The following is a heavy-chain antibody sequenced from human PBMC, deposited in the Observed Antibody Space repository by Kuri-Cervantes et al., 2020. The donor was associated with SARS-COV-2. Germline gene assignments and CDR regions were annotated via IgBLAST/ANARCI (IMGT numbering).Heavy chain of an antibody. CDR3: ARDLGGSNYGGGDY. J-gene: IGHJ4*02. CDR1: GGSISSSGYY. D-gene: IGHD4-23*01. Sequence: ESLKISCSVSGGSISSSGYYWGWIRQAPGKEMEWIGSVYHSGSAYYTPSLKSRVTISVDTSKNQVSLRLNSVTAADTAVYYCARDLGGSNYGGGDYWGQGTLVTVSS. CDR2: VYHSGSA. V-gene: IGHV4-39*02.